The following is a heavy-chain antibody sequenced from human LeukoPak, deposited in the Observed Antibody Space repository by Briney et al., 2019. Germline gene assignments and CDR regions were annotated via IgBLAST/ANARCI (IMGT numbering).Heavy chain of an antibody. Sequence: PSETLSLTCAVSGGSISSSNWWSWVRQPPGKGLEWIGEIYHSGSTYYNPSLKSRVTISVDKSKNQFSLKLSSVTAADTAVYYCARDRDYYGSGANRLDYWGQGTLVTVSS. CDR2: IYHSGST. CDR3: ARDRDYYGSGANRLDY. CDR1: GGSISSSNW. V-gene: IGHV4-4*02. J-gene: IGHJ4*02. D-gene: IGHD3-10*01.